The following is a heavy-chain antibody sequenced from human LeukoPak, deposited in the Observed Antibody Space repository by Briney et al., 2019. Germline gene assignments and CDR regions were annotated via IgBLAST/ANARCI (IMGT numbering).Heavy chain of an antibody. CDR1: GYSFTSYW. D-gene: IGHD6-13*01. Sequence: GESLKISCKGSGYSFTSYWIGWVRKIPGKGLEWMGIIYPGDSETRYSPSFQGQVTISADKSISTAYLQWSSLKASDPAIYYCAKWLGSSWYYWGQGTLVTVSS. CDR2: IYPGDSET. CDR3: AKWLGSSWYY. V-gene: IGHV5-51*01. J-gene: IGHJ4*02.